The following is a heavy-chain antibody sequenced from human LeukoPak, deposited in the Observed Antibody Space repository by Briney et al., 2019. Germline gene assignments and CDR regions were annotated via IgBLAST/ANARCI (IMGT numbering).Heavy chain of an antibody. V-gene: IGHV3-23*01. J-gene: IGHJ4*02. CDR2: IGVSGGST. CDR1: GFTFSSYA. Sequence: GGSLRLSCAASGFTFSSYAMGWVRQPPGKGLEWVSGIGVSGGSTYYADSVKGRFTISRDNAKNSLYLQMNSLRAEDTAVYYCARDLSPDSGTYTCLAYWGQGTLVTVSS. CDR3: ARDLSPDSGTYTCLAY. D-gene: IGHD1-26*01.